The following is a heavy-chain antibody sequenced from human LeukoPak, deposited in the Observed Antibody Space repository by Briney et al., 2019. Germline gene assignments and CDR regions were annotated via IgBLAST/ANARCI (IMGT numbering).Heavy chain of an antibody. Sequence: GGSLRLSCAASGFTFDDYGMSWVRQAPGKGLEWVSGINWNGGSTVYADSVKGGFTISRDNAKNSLYLQMNSLRAEDTALYHCARVTTQKYDYYYGMDVWGQGTTVTVSS. CDR3: ARVTTQKYDYYYGMDV. V-gene: IGHV3-20*01. CDR1: GFTFDDYG. CDR2: INWNGGST. J-gene: IGHJ6*02. D-gene: IGHD4-17*01.